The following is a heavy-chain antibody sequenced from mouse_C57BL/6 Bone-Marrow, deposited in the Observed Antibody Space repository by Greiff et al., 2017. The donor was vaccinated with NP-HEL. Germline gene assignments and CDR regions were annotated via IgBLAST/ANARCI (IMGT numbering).Heavy chain of an antibody. CDR1: EYEFPSHD. CDR3: ARWQGGNPFAY. V-gene: IGHV5-2*01. Sequence: DVMLVESGGGLVQPGESLKLSCESNEYEFPSHDMSWVRKTPEKRLELVAAINSDGGSTYYPDTMERRFIISRDKTKKTLYLQMSSLRSEDTALYYCARWQGGNPFAYWGQGTLVTVSA. D-gene: IGHD1-1*02. J-gene: IGHJ3*01. CDR2: INSDGGST.